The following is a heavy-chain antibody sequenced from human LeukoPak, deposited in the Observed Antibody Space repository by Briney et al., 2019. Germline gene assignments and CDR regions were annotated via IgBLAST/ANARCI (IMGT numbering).Heavy chain of an antibody. D-gene: IGHD3-22*01. CDR1: GYSFTTNW. CDR2: IYPGDSDT. V-gene: IGHV5-51*01. J-gene: IGHJ4*02. CDR3: ARTYYDSSGYYSPESPFDY. Sequence: GESLKISCKGSGYSFTTNWIGWVRQMPGKGLEWMGIIYPGDSDTRYSPSFQGQVTISADKSISTAYLQWSSLKASDTAMYYCARTYYDSSGYYSPESPFDYWGQGTLVTVSS.